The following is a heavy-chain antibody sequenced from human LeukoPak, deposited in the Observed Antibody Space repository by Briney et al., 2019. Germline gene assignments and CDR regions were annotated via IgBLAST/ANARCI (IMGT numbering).Heavy chain of an antibody. CDR3: AKGVAVAGEFEY. Sequence: GGSLRLSCAASGFTFRTSAMTWVRQAPGKGLEWVSAFSGSAGSTFYADSVKGRFTISRDNSKNTLYLEMNSLKDEDTAVYYCAKGVAVAGEFEYWGQGTLVTVSS. V-gene: IGHV3-23*01. J-gene: IGHJ4*02. D-gene: IGHD6-19*01. CDR1: GFTFRTSA. CDR2: FSGSAGST.